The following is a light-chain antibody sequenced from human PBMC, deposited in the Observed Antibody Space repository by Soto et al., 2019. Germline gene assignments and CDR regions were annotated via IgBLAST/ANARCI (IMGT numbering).Light chain of an antibody. CDR3: QQYDTWPPMYT. Sequence: EIVMTQSPATLSVSPGERATLSYRASQSVSSNLAWYQQKPGQAPRLLISGASTRATGIPARFSGSGSGTEFTLTISSLQSEDFAVYYCQQYDTWPPMYTFGQGTKLEI. CDR2: GAS. J-gene: IGKJ2*01. CDR1: QSVSSN. V-gene: IGKV3-15*01.